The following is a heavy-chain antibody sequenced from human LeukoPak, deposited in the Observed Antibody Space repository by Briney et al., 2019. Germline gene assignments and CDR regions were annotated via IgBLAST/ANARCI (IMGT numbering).Heavy chain of an antibody. D-gene: IGHD3-9*01. CDR1: GFTFSSYG. Sequence: PGRSLRLSCAASGFTFSSYGMHWVRQAPGKGLEWVAVISYDGSNKYYADSVKGRFTISRDNSKNTLYLQMNSLRAEDTAVYYCAKPINYDILTQPYFDYWGQGTLVTVSS. CDR2: ISYDGSNK. J-gene: IGHJ4*02. V-gene: IGHV3-30*18. CDR3: AKPINYDILTQPYFDY.